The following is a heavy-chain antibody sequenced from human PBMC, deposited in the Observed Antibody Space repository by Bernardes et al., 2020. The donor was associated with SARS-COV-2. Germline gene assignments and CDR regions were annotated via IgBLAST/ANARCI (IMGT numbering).Heavy chain of an antibody. D-gene: IGHD3-10*01. Sequence: LSLTCTVSGGSISSYYWSWIRQPPGKGLEWIGYIYYSGSTNYNPSLKSRVTISVDTSKNQFSLKLSSVTAADTAVYYCAAGATEYYYGMDVWGQGTTVTVSS. CDR1: GGSISSYY. V-gene: IGHV4-59*08. CDR3: AAGATEYYYGMDV. J-gene: IGHJ6*02. CDR2: IYYSGST.